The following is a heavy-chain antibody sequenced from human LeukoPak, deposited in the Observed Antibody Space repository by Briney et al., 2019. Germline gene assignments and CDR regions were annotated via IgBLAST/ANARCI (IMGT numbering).Heavy chain of an antibody. J-gene: IGHJ4*02. Sequence: PGGSLRLSCGASGFTFNTYAMSWVRQAPGKGLDWVSSTTSAGSTDYVDSVQGRFTISRDNSKNTLYLQMNSLRAEDTAVYYCARDSPERGYSYGPLDNYFDYWGQGTLVTVSS. D-gene: IGHD5-18*01. CDR2: TTSAGST. CDR1: GFTFNTYA. CDR3: ARDSPERGYSYGPLDNYFDY. V-gene: IGHV3-23*01.